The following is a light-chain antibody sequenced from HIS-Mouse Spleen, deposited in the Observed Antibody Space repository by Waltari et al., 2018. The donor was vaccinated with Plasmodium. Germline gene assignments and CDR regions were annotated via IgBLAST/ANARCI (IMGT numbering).Light chain of an antibody. CDR1: ALPKNY. CDR3: YSTDSSGNHRV. CDR2: EDS. V-gene: IGLV3-10*01. Sequence: SYELTPPPSVSVSPGQTARITCSGDALPKNYASLYQQKSGQAPVLVIYEDSKRPSGIPERFSGSSSGTMATLTISGAQVEDEADYYCYSTDSSGNHRVFGGGTKLTVL. J-gene: IGLJ3*02.